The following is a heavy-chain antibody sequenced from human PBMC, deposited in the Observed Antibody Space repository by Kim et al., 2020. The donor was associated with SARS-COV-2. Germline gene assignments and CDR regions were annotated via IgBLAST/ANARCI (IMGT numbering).Heavy chain of an antibody. CDR1: GGTFSSYA. J-gene: IGHJ4*02. D-gene: IGHD1-26*01. CDR3: ARGGGKVGATGYFDY. Sequence: SVKVSCKASGGTFSSYAISWVRQAPGQGLEWMGGIIPIFGTANYAQKFQGRVTITADESTSTAYMELSSLRSEDTAVYYCARGGGKVGATGYFDYWGQGTLVTVSS. V-gene: IGHV1-69*13. CDR2: IIPIFGTA.